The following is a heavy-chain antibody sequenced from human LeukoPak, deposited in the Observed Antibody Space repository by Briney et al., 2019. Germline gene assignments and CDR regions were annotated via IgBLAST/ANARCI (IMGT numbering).Heavy chain of an antibody. D-gene: IGHD7-27*01. V-gene: IGHV4-61*02. CDR3: ARGESDWGSENWFDP. CDR2: IYFSGST. Sequence: SETLSLTCTVSGGSINSGSYYWSWIRQPAGKGLEWIGRIYFSGSTNYNPSLKSRVTISVDTSKNQFSLKLSSVTAADTAVYYCARGESDWGSENWFDPWGQGTLVTVSS. CDR1: GGSINSGSYY. J-gene: IGHJ5*02.